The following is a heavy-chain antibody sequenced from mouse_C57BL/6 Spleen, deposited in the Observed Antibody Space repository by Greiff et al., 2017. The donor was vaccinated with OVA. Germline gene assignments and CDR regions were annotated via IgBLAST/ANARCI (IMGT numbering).Heavy chain of an antibody. CDR2: IYWDDDK. D-gene: IGHD2-12*01. J-gene: IGHJ4*01. CDR1: GFSLSTSGMG. CDR3: ARALRPYAMDY. V-gene: IGHV8-12*01. Sequence: QVTLKVSGPGILQSSQTLSLSCSSSGFSLSTSGMGVSWIRQPSGKGLDCLAHIYWDDDKRYNPSLKGRLTISKDTSRSQVFLKITSLDTADTAIYYCARALRPYAMDYWGQGTSVTVSS.